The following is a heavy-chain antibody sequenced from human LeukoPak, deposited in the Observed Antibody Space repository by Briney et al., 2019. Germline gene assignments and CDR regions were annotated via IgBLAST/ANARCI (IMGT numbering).Heavy chain of an antibody. Sequence: PGGSLRLSCAASGFTVSSNYMSWVRQAPGKGLEWVSVIYIDGSTDYADSVKGRFTISRDDSKNTVYLQMNSLRAEDTAAYYCARSSSSYYYELGYWGQGTLVTVSS. J-gene: IGHJ4*02. CDR1: GFTVSSNY. CDR2: IYIDGST. CDR3: ARSSSSYYYELGY. V-gene: IGHV3-53*01. D-gene: IGHD3-22*01.